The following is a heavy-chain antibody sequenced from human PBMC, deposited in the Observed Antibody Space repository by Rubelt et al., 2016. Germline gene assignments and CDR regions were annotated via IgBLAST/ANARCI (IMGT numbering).Heavy chain of an antibody. J-gene: IGHJ3*01. V-gene: IGHV4-38-2*02. D-gene: IGHD1-26*01. CDR3: ARDRLGGASDAFDF. Sequence: QVYLQESGPGLVKPSETLSLTCNVSGYSISSGYFWSWIRQPPGKGLEGVGFIYHTWTTYYNTSLKSRGTISVDTSKNQFSRKLTSVTAADTAMYYCARDRLGGASDAFDFWGQGTMVTVSS. CDR2: IYHTWTT. CDR1: GYSISSGYF.